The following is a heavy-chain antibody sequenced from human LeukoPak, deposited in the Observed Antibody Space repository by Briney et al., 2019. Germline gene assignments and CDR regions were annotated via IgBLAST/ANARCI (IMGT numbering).Heavy chain of an antibody. CDR1: GYTFTSYG. J-gene: IGHJ4*02. CDR3: ARDLSGDGAYYFDY. V-gene: IGHV1-18*01. Sequence: ASVKVSCKASGYTFTSYGISWVRQAPGQGLEWMGWISAYNGNTNYAQKLQGRVTMTTDTSTSTAYMELSRLRSDDTAVYYCARDLSGDGAYYFDYWGQGTLVTVSS. D-gene: IGHD4-17*01. CDR2: ISAYNGNT.